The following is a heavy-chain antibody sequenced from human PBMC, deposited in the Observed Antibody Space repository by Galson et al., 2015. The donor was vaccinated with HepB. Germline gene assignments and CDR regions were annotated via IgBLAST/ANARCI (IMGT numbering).Heavy chain of an antibody. V-gene: IGHV3-30-3*01. J-gene: IGHJ4*02. CDR2: ISYDGSNK. CDR3: AREEVVVVAAPLDY. D-gene: IGHD2-15*01. CDR1: GFTFSSYA. Sequence: SLRLSCAASGFTFSSYAMHWVRQAPGKGLEWVAVISYDGSNKYYADSVKGRFTISRDNSKNTLYLQMNSLRAEDTAVYYCAREEVVVVAAPLDYWGQGTLVTVSS.